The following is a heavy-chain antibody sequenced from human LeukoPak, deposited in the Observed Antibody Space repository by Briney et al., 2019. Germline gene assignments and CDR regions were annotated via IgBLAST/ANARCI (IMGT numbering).Heavy chain of an antibody. CDR3: ARKATYASGFFDY. J-gene: IGHJ4*02. V-gene: IGHV1-2*02. CDR2: INPNSGGT. D-gene: IGHD3-10*01. CDR1: GYTFTGYY. Sequence: ASVKVSCKASGYTFTGYYIHWVRQAPGQGLEWMGWINPNSGGTSFAQSFQGRVTMTRDTSISTAFMDLSRLRSDDTAVYYCARKATYASGFFDYWGQGTLVTVSS.